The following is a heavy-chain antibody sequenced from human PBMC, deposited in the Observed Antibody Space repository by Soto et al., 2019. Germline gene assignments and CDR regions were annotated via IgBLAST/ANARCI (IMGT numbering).Heavy chain of an antibody. CDR1: GDTFTNQV. CDR2: IISLFGTP. V-gene: IGHV1-69*12. Sequence: QVQLVRSGGEVKKLGSSGKASCKAPGDTFTNQVFNWVRQAPGQGLEWMGGIISLFGTPHYAQRFQGRVTITADESTATSYMQLSSLRSEDTAVYYCARDLGSGYERGDYWGQGTLVTVSS. CDR3: ARDLGSGYERGDY. J-gene: IGHJ4*02. D-gene: IGHD3-22*01.